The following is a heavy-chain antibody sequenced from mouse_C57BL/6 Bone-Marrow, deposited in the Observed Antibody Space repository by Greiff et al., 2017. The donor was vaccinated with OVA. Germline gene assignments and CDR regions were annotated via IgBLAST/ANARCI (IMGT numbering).Heavy chain of an antibody. CDR1: GYAFSSSW. CDR2: IYPGDGDT. Sequence: QVQLQQSGPELVKPGASVKISCKASGYAFSSSWMNWVKQRPGKGLEWIGRIYPGDGDTNYNGKFKGKATLTADKSSSTAYMQLSSLTSEDSAVYFCAREIDPAWFAYWGQGTLVTVSA. J-gene: IGHJ3*01. V-gene: IGHV1-82*01. CDR3: AREIDPAWFAY.